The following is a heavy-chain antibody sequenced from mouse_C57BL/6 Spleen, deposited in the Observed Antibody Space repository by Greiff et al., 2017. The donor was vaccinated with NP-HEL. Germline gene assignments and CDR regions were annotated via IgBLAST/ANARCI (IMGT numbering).Heavy chain of an antibody. CDR3: ARRGSDGYDYAMDY. V-gene: IGHV1-7*01. J-gene: IGHJ4*01. CDR2: INPCSGYT. D-gene: IGHD2-2*01. Sequence: VQLVEPGAELVKPGASVKLSCKASGYTFTSYWMHWVKQRPGQGLEWIGYINPCSGYTKYNQKFKDKATLTADKSSSTAYMQLSSLTYEDSAVYYCARRGSDGYDYAMDYWGQGTSVTVSS. CDR1: GYTFTSYW.